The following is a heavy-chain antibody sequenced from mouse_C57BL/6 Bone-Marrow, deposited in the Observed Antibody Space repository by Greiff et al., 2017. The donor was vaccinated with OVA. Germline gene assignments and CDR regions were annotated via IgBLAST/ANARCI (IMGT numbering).Heavy chain of an antibody. Sequence: QVQLQQSGPELVKPGASVKISCKASGYAFSSSWMNWVKQRPGKGLEWIGRIYPGDGDTNYNGKFKGKATLTADKSSSTAYMQLRSLTSEDSAVYFCAQYGSFAYWGQGTLVTVSA. CDR1: GYAFSSSW. D-gene: IGHD2-10*02. CDR2: IYPGDGDT. J-gene: IGHJ3*01. V-gene: IGHV1-82*01. CDR3: AQYGSFAY.